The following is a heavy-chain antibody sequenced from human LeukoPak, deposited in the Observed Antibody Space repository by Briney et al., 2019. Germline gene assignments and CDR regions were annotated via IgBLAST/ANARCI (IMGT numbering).Heavy chain of an antibody. CDR2: IYPGDSDT. J-gene: IGHJ4*02. CDR3: ARQVRTGHYDYVWGSYPRYFDY. V-gene: IGHV5-51*01. Sequence: NLGESLKISCKGSGYSFTSYWIGWVRQMPGKGLEWMGIIYPGDSDTRYSPSFQGQVTISADKSISTAYLQWSSLKASDTAMYYCARQVRTGHYDYVWGSYPRYFDYWGQGTLVTVSS. D-gene: IGHD3-16*02. CDR1: GYSFTSYW.